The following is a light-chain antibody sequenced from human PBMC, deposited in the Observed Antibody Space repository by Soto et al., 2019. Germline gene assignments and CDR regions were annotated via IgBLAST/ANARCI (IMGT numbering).Light chain of an antibody. Sequence: DIQMTQSPSSLSASVGDRVTITCRASQSISSYLNWYQQKREKAPKLLIYAAASLQSGVPSRFSGSGSGTDFALPISSLQTEDFATYYYQQSYSTPCTFGQGNKVEI. CDR2: AAA. V-gene: IGKV1-39*01. J-gene: IGKJ1*01. CDR3: QQSYSTPCT. CDR1: QSISSY.